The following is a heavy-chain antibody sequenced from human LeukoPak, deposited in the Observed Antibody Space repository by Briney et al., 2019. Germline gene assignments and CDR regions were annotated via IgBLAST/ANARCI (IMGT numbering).Heavy chain of an antibody. Sequence: SETLPLTCAVYGGSFSGYYWSWIRQPPGKGLEWIGEINHSGSTNYNPSLKSRVTISVDTSKNQFSLKLTSVTAADTAVYYCARGRTTMVRDNWFDPWGQGTLVTVSS. D-gene: IGHD3-10*01. V-gene: IGHV4-34*01. CDR3: ARGRTTMVRDNWFDP. CDR2: INHSGST. CDR1: GGSFSGYY. J-gene: IGHJ5*02.